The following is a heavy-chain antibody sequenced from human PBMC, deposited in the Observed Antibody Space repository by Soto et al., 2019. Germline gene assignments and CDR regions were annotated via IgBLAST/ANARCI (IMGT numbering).Heavy chain of an antibody. V-gene: IGHV4-4*07. Sequence: SETLSLTCTVSDDFISSYYWNWIRQPAGKGLEWIGRVSTNGATNYNPSLESRVTMSVDTSKNQFSLKLTSVTAADTAVYFCARADYEILTGSYAMDVWGQGTTVTVSS. J-gene: IGHJ6*02. CDR3: ARADYEILTGSYAMDV. D-gene: IGHD3-9*01. CDR2: VSTNGAT. CDR1: DDFISSYY.